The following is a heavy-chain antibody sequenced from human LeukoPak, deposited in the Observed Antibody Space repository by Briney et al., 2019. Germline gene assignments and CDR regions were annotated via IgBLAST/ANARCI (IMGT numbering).Heavy chain of an antibody. CDR1: GYTLTSYY. V-gene: IGHV1-46*01. Sequence: VASVKVSCKASGYTLTSYYMHWVRQAPGQGLEWMGIINPSGGSTSYTQKFQGRVTMTRDTSTSTVYMELSSLRSEDTAVYYCARVWEGYFDYWGQGTLVTVSS. CDR3: ARVWEGYFDY. D-gene: IGHD3-16*01. CDR2: INPSGGST. J-gene: IGHJ4*02.